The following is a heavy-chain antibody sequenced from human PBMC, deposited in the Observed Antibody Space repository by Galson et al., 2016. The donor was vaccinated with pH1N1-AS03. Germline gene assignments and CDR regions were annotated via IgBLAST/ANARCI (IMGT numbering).Heavy chain of an antibody. Sequence: SVKVPCKASGGPFSSHAINWVRQAPGQGLEWMGGIIPILGTPNYAQKFQGRVTINADESTNTAYMELSSLRSEDTAVYYCARSDGFWSDRAPFKYGMDVWGPGTTVTVS. V-gene: IGHV1-69*13. D-gene: IGHD3-3*01. J-gene: IGHJ6*02. CDR3: ARSDGFWSDRAPFKYGMDV. CDR1: GGPFSSHA. CDR2: IIPILGTP.